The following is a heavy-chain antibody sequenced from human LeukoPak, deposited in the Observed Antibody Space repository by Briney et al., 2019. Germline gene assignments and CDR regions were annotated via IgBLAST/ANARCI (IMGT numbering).Heavy chain of an antibody. Sequence: GGSLRLSCAASGFTFSDNYMSWIRQAPGKGLEWISYISSSGSTIYYVDSVKGRFTISRDNAKNSLYLQMNSLRAEDTAVYYCARDQDGHYFDYWGQGTLVTVSS. CDR3: ARDQDGHYFDY. CDR1: GFTFSDNY. V-gene: IGHV3-11*01. J-gene: IGHJ4*02. CDR2: ISSSGSTI.